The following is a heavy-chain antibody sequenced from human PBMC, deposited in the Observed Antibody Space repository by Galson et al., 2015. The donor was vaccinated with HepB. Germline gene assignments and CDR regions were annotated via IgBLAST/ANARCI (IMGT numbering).Heavy chain of an antibody. Sequence: EWMGIIYPGDSDTRYSPSFQGQVIISADKSISTAYLQWSSLKASDTAMYYCARLRGGNRSWALDYWGQGTLVTVSS. CDR3: ARLRGGNRSWALDY. V-gene: IGHV5-51*01. J-gene: IGHJ4*02. CDR2: IYPGDSDT. D-gene: IGHD6-13*01.